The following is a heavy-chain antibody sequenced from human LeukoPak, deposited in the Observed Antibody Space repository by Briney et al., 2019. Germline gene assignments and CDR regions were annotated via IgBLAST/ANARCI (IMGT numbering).Heavy chain of an antibody. V-gene: IGHV3-74*01. CDR3: ARYCSSTSCYRHYYYYYYGMDV. D-gene: IGHD2-2*01. CDR1: GFTFSSYW. Sequence: GGSLRLSCAASGFTFSSYWMHWVRQAPGKGLVWVSRINSDGSSTSYADSVKGRFTISRDNAKNTLYLQMNSLRAEDTAVYYCARYCSSTSCYRHYYYYYYGMDVWGQGTTVTVSS. J-gene: IGHJ6*02. CDR2: INSDGSST.